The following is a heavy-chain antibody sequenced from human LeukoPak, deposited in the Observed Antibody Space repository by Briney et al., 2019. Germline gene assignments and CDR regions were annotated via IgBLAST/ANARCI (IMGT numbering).Heavy chain of an antibody. CDR2: IWYDGSNK. D-gene: IGHD5-24*01. CDR3: ARGNFRRDGYNFDY. V-gene: IGHV3-33*01. Sequence: GGSLGLSCAASGFIFSGYGMHWVRQAPGKGLEWVAVIWYDGSNKYYADSVKGRFTISRGNSKNTLYLQMNSLRAEDTAVFYCARGNFRRDGYNFDYWGQGTLVTVSS. CDR1: GFIFSGYG. J-gene: IGHJ4*02.